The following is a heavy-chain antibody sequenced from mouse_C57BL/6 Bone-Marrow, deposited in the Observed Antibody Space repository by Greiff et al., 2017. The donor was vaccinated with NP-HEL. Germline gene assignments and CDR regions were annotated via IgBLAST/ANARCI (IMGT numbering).Heavy chain of an antibody. CDR3: ARSDYGSSSYYYAMDY. D-gene: IGHD1-1*01. Sequence: QVHVKQPGAELVMPGASVKLSCKASGYTFTSYWMHWVKQRPGQGLEWIEEIDPSDSYTNYNQKFKGKSTLTVDKSSSTAYMQLSSLTSEDSAVYYCARSDYGSSSYYYAMDYWGQGTSVTVSS. CDR2: IDPSDSYT. CDR1: GYTFTSYW. V-gene: IGHV1-69*01. J-gene: IGHJ4*01.